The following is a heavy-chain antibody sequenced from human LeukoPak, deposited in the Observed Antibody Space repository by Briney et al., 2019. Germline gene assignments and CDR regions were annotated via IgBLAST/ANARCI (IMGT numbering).Heavy chain of an antibody. CDR3: AREGIAVAGLDY. D-gene: IGHD6-19*01. CDR1: GFTFSSYG. J-gene: IGHJ4*02. V-gene: IGHV3-30*19. CDR2: ISYDGSNK. Sequence: PGGSLRLSCAASGFTFSSYGMPWVRQAPGKGLEWVAVISYDGSNKYYADSVKGRFTISRDNSKNTLYLQMNSLRAEDTAVYYCAREGIAVAGLDYWGQGTLVTVSS.